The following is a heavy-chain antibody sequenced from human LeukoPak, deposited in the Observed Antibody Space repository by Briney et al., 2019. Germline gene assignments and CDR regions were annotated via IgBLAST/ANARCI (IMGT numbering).Heavy chain of an antibody. V-gene: IGHV4-38-2*01. CDR3: ATRTTVTTI. J-gene: IGHJ4*02. Sequence: PSETLSLXCAVSGYSISSGYYWGWILQPPGKGLEWIGSIYHSGSTYYDPSLKSRVTISVDTSKNQFSLKLSSVTAADTAVYYCATRTTVTTIWGQGTLVTVSS. CDR1: GYSISSGYY. CDR2: IYHSGST. D-gene: IGHD4-11*01.